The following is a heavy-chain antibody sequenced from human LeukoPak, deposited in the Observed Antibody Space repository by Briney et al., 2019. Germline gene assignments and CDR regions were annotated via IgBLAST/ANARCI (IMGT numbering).Heavy chain of an antibody. CDR2: IRGDNGDT. J-gene: IGHJ4*02. CDR1: GYTLNAYG. CDR3: ARVGVVNGYSFFYH. Sequence: GASVTVSCKASGYTLNAYGITWVRQAPGQGLEWMGWIRGDNGDTNYAQTVKGRVTMTTDSSTSTVYMELKSLRSDDTAVFFCARVGVVNGYSFFYHWGQGTLVTVSS. D-gene: IGHD2-21*01. V-gene: IGHV1-18*01.